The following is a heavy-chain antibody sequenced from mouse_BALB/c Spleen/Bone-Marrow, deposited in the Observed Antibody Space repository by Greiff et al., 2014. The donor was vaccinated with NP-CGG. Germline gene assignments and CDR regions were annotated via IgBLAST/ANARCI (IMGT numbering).Heavy chain of an antibody. Sequence: VQLKQSGPELVKPGASVKISCKASGYTFTDYNMHWVKQSHGKSLEWIGYIYPYNGGTGYNQKFKSKATLTVDNSSSTAYMELRSLTSEDSAVYYCAAATYAMDYWGRGTSVTVSS. V-gene: IGHV1S29*02. J-gene: IGHJ4*01. CDR3: AAATYAMDY. CDR1: GYTFTDYN. CDR2: IYPYNGGT. D-gene: IGHD1-2*01.